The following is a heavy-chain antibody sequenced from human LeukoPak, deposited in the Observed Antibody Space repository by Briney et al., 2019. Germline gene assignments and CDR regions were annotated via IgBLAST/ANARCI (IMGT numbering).Heavy chain of an antibody. J-gene: IGHJ4*02. V-gene: IGHV3-23*01. CDR1: GFTFSDYY. CDR2: ISGSGGST. CDR3: AKGSVGVVVGQIDY. D-gene: IGHD2-15*01. Sequence: LPGGSLRLSCAASGFTFSDYYMSWVRQAPGKGLEWVSAISGSGGSTYYADSVKGRFTISRDNSKNTLYLQMNSLRAEDTAVYYCAKGSVGVVVGQIDYWGQGTLVTVSS.